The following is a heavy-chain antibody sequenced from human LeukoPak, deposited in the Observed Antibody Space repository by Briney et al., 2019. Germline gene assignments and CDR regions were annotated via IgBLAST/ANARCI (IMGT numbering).Heavy chain of an antibody. V-gene: IGHV3-30*03. J-gene: IGHJ4*02. Sequence: GGSLRLSCAASGFTFSSYGMHWVRQAPGKGLEWVAVISYDGSNKYYADSVKGRFTISRDNSKNTLYLQMNSLRAEDTAVYYCARGGFTYSSSWYGHYWGQGTLVTVSS. CDR3: ARGGFTYSSSWYGHY. CDR1: GFTFSSYG. CDR2: ISYDGSNK. D-gene: IGHD6-13*01.